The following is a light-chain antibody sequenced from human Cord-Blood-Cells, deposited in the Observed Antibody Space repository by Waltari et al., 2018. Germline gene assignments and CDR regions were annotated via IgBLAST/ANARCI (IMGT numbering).Light chain of an antibody. V-gene: IGKV1-9*01. CDR3: QQLNSYPRT. J-gene: IGKJ1*01. CDR2: AAS. Sequence: DIELTHSPSFLSASVGDRVTIPCRARQCLNSYLAWYQQKPGKAPKLLIYAASTLQSGVPSRFSGSGSGTEFTLTISSLQPEDFATYYCQQLNSYPRTFGQGTKVEIK. CDR1: QCLNSY.